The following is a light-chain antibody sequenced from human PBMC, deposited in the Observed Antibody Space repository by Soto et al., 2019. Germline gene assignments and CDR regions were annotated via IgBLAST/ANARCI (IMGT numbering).Light chain of an antibody. CDR1: SSNIGSNS. J-gene: IGLJ2*01. V-gene: IGLV1-44*01. Sequence: QSVLTQPPSASGTPGQRVTISCSGSSSNIGSNSVNWYQQLTGTAPKLLIYTNTQRPSGVPDRFSGSKSGTSASLASSGLQSEYEADYYCAAWDDSLNSVLFGGGTKLTVL. CDR2: TNT. CDR3: AAWDDSLNSVL.